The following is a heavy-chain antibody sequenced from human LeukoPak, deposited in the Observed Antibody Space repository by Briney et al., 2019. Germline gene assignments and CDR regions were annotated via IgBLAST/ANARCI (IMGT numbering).Heavy chain of an antibody. Sequence: GGSLRLSCAASGFTFSSYSMNWVRQAPGKGQEWVSSISSSSSYIYYADSVRGRFTISRDNAKNSLFLQMNSLRGEDTAVYYCARCTTGKTFGSLREIKKSREIDYWGQGTLVTVSS. J-gene: IGHJ4*02. CDR3: ARCTTGKTFGSLREIKKSREIDY. V-gene: IGHV3-21*01. CDR2: ISSSSSYI. CDR1: GFTFSSYS. D-gene: IGHD1-1*01.